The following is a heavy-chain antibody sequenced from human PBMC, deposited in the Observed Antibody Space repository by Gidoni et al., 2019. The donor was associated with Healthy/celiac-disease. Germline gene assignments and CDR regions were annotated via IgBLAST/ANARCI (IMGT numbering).Heavy chain of an antibody. Sequence: GFTFGDYATSWVSQAPGKGREWVGFIRSKAYGGKTEYAASVKGRFTISRDDSKSIAYLQMNSLKTEDTAVYYCTRALDYYGSGSYGFDPWGQGTLVTVSS. V-gene: IGHV3-49*04. CDR1: GFTFGDYA. CDR3: TRALDYYGSGSYGFDP. CDR2: IRSKAYGGKT. D-gene: IGHD3-10*01. J-gene: IGHJ5*02.